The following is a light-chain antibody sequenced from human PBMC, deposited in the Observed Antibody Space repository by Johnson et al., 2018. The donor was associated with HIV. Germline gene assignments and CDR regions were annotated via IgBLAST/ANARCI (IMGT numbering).Light chain of an antibody. J-gene: IGLJ1*01. Sequence: QSVLTPPPSVSAAPGQKVTISCSGSSSNIGSNYVSWYQQFPGTAPKLLIYENDKRPSGIPDLFSGSKSATSDTLGITGLQTRDAADYYCGTWDTSLNAYVFGTGTKVTVL. CDR1: SSNIGSNY. CDR3: GTWDTSLNAYV. CDR2: END. V-gene: IGLV1-51*02.